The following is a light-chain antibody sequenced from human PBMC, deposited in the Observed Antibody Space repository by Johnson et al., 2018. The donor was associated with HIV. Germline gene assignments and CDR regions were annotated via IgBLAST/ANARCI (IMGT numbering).Light chain of an antibody. V-gene: IGLV1-51*01. J-gene: IGLJ1*01. Sequence: QSVLTQPPSVSAAPGQKVTISCSGSSSNIGNNFVSWYQHLPGTTPKLLIYDNNKRPSGIPDRFSGSKSGTSATLGITGLQTGDEADYYCGTWDSGLSGGLYLFGTGTKVTVL. CDR3: GTWDSGLSGGLYL. CDR1: SSNIGNNF. CDR2: DNN.